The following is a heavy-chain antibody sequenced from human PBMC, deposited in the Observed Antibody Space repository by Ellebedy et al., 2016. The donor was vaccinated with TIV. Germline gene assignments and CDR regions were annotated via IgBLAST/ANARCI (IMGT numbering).Heavy chain of an antibody. D-gene: IGHD3-3*01. V-gene: IGHV1-46*04. CDR3: AREREAWSGYFLDYYGMDV. Sequence: ASVKVSCKASGYTFTSYYMHWVRQAPGQGLEWMGIINPSGGSTSYAQKLQGRVTMTRDTSTSTVYMELSSLRSEDTAVYYCAREREAWSGYFLDYYGMDVWGQGTTVTVSS. J-gene: IGHJ6*02. CDR2: INPSGGST. CDR1: GYTFTSYY.